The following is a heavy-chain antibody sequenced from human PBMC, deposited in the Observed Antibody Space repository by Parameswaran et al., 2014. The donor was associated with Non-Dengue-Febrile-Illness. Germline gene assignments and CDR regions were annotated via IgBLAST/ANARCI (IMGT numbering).Heavy chain of an antibody. V-gene: IGHV1-2*02. D-gene: IGHD7-27*01. CDR3: ARDQRSNWGPGFDY. CDR2: INPNSGGT. Sequence: WVRQAPGQGLEWMGWINPNSGGTNYAQKFQGRVTMTRDTSISTAYMELSRLRSDDTAVYYCARDQRSNWGPGFDYWGQGTLVTVSS. J-gene: IGHJ4*02.